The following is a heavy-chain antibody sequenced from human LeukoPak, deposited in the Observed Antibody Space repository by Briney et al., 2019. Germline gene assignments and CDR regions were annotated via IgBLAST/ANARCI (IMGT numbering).Heavy chain of an antibody. Sequence: GGSLRLSCAASGFTFSNYGMHWVRQAPGKGLEWVAFIRYDGSNKYYADSVKGRLTISREDSKNTLSLQMNSLRVEDTAVYYSANHFRYFDLWGRGTLVTVS. J-gene: IGHJ2*01. CDR2: IRYDGSNK. CDR1: GFTFSNYG. V-gene: IGHV3-30*02. CDR3: ANHFRYFDL.